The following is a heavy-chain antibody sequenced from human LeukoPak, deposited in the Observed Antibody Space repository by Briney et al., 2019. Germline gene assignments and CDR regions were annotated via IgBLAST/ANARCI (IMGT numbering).Heavy chain of an antibody. J-gene: IGHJ1*01. Sequence: GGSLRLSCAASGFTFSSYAMSWVRQAPGKGLEWVSAISGSGGSTYYADSVKGRFTIARDNSKNTLYLQINSLRAEDTAVYYCAKDAVVPAAILYAEYFQHWGQGTLVTVSS. D-gene: IGHD2-2*01. CDR2: ISGSGGST. CDR3: AKDAVVPAAILYAEYFQH. CDR1: GFTFSSYA. V-gene: IGHV3-23*01.